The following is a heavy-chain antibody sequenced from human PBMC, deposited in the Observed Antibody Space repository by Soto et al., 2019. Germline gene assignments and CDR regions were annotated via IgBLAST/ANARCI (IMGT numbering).Heavy chain of an antibody. V-gene: IGHV3-23*01. D-gene: IGHD5-12*01. CDR2: ISGSGGST. CDR3: AKDHRLRESDLDAFDI. J-gene: IGHJ3*02. Sequence: GRSLRLSCAASGFTFSSYAMSWVRQAPGKVLEWVSAISGSGGSTYYADTVKGRFTISRDNSKNTLHLQMNSLRAEDTAVYYCAKDHRLRESDLDAFDIWGQGTMVTVSS. CDR1: GFTFSSYA.